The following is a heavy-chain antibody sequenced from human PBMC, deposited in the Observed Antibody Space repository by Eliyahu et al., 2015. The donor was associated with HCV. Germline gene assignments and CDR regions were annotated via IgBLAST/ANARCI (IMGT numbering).Heavy chain of an antibody. V-gene: IGHV3-15*01. CDR2: XKSKTDGGXT. J-gene: IGHJ6*02. Sequence: LEWVGRXKSKTDGGXTEYAAXVKGRFTISRDDSKNTLYLQMNSLKTEDTAVYYCTTDNLQLRTLYYYYGMDVWGQGTTVTVSS. CDR3: TTDNLQLRTLYYYYGMDV. D-gene: IGHD2-2*01.